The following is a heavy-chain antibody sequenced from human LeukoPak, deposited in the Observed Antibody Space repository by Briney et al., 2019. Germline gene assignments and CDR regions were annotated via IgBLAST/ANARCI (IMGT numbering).Heavy chain of an antibody. CDR3: ARGAGGFCLNY. D-gene: IGHD2-8*02. Sequence: SETLSLTCTASGGSISSYYWSWIRQPPGKGLEWIGYIYYSGSTNYNPSLKSRVTISVDTSKNQFSLKLSSVTAADTAVYYCARGAGGFCLNYWGQGTLVTVSS. CDR2: IYYSGST. CDR1: GGSISSYY. J-gene: IGHJ4*02. V-gene: IGHV4-59*01.